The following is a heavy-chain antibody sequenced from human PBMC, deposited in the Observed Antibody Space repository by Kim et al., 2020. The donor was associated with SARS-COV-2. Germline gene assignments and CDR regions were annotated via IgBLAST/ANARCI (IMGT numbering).Heavy chain of an antibody. CDR3: ARGPRGYSYGYVDY. J-gene: IGHJ4*02. CDR1: VFTFSSYS. V-gene: IGHV3-21*01. CDR2: ISSSSSYI. Sequence: GGSLRLSCAASVFTFSSYSMNWVRQAPGKGQERVSSISSSSSYIYYADSVKGRFTISRDNAKNSLYLQMNSLRAEDTAVYYCARGPRGYSYGYVDYGGQGTMVTDSS. D-gene: IGHD5-18*01.